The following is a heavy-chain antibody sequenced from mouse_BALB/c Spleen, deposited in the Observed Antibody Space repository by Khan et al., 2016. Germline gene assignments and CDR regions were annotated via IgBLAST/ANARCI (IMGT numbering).Heavy chain of an antibody. J-gene: IGHJ4*01. CDR3: ARRYYRGGAALDY. Sequence: EVQLQESGPGLVKPSQSLSPTCTVTGYSITSDYAWNWIRQFPGNKLEWMGYISYSGSTNYNPSLQSRISITRDPSKSQFFLQLNSVTTEDTATYCCARRYYRGGAALDYWGQGTSVTVSS. CDR1: GYSITSDYA. D-gene: IGHD2-14*01. CDR2: ISYSGST. V-gene: IGHV3-2*02.